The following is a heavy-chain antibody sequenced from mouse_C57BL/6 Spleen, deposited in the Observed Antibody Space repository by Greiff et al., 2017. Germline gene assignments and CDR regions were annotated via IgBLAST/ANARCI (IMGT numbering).Heavy chain of an antibody. CDR3: AMETFDY. V-gene: IGHV1-74*01. J-gene: IGHJ2*01. CDR2: IRPSDSDT. CDR1: GYTFTSYW. Sequence: QVQLKQSGAELVKPGASVKVSCKASGYTFTSYWMHWVQQRPGQGLEWIGRIRPSDSDTNYNQKFKGKATLTVDKSSSTAYMQLSSLTSEDSAVYYCAMETFDYWGQGTTLTVSS.